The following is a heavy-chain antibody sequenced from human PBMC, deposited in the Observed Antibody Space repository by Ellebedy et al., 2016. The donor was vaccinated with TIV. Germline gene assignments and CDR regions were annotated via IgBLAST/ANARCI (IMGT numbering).Heavy chain of an antibody. Sequence: SVKVSCKASGAAFSSHAVSWVRQAPGQGLEWMGGIVPMLRTANDAQKFQGRVTITADQLGSTVYMELSSLRSADAAVYYCARHSGYYWSYFDSWGQGTLVTVSS. CDR1: GAAFSSHA. J-gene: IGHJ4*02. V-gene: IGHV1-69*10. D-gene: IGHD3-22*01. CDR2: IVPMLRTA. CDR3: ARHSGYYWSYFDS.